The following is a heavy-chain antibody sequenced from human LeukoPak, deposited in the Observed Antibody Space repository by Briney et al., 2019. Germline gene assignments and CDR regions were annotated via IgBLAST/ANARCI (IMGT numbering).Heavy chain of an antibody. CDR3: ARDREAAGQKLTDY. D-gene: IGHD6-13*01. J-gene: IGHJ4*02. CDR1: GYTFTSYG. Sequence: ASVKVSCKASGYTFTSYGFTWVRQAPGQGLEWMGLISVYNDNTNYAQKLQGRVTMTTDTSTSTAYMELRSLRSDDTAIYYCARDREAAGQKLTDYWGQGTLGTVSS. V-gene: IGHV1-18*01. CDR2: ISVYNDNT.